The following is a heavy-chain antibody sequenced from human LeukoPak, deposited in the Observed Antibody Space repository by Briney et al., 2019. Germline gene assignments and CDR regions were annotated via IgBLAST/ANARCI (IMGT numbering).Heavy chain of an antibody. CDR3: ARYSGSYSFDY. CDR2: IYYSGST. V-gene: IGHV4-31*03. CDR1: GGSINSGGYY. D-gene: IGHD1-26*01. Sequence: SETLSLTCTVSGGSINSGGYYWSWIRQPPGEGLEWIGYIYYSGSTYYNPSLKSRVTISVDTSENQFSLKLSSVTAADTAVYYCARYSGSYSFDYWGQGSLVTVSS. J-gene: IGHJ4*02.